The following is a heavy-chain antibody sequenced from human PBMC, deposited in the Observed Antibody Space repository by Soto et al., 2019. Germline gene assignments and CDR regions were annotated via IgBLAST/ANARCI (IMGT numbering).Heavy chain of an antibody. CDR2: IIPILDIP. CDR3: ARPLTGVLVLGPSTPGGVNYGWDV. D-gene: IGHD2-8*02. J-gene: IGHJ6*02. Sequence: QVQLVQSGAEVKKPGSSVKVSCKASGGTFSRYTFTWVRQAPGQGLEWMGRIIPILDIPNYAQNFQGRVTIPADKCSSTAYMGLSSPTSDDPAAYYGARPLTGVLVLGPSTPGGVNYGWDVWGQGTTVTVSS. CDR1: GGTFSRYT. V-gene: IGHV1-69*02.